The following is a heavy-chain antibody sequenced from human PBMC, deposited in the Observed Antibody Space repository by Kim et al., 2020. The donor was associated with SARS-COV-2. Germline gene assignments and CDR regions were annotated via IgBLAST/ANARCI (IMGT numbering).Heavy chain of an antibody. CDR1: GFTFTSSA. CDR3: AAGRYSSSWRNWFDP. J-gene: IGHJ5*02. Sequence: SVKVSCKASGFTFTSSAVQWVRQARGQRLEWIGWIVVGSGNTNYAQKFQERVTITRDMSTSTAYMELSSLRSEDTAVYYCAAGRYSSSWRNWFDPWGQGTLVTVSS. CDR2: IVVGSGNT. V-gene: IGHV1-58*01. D-gene: IGHD6-13*01.